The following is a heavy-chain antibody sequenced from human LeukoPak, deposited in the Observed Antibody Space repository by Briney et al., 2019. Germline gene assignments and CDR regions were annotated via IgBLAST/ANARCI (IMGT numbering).Heavy chain of an antibody. V-gene: IGHV3-21*01. CDR1: GFTFSSYS. D-gene: IGHD2-15*01. CDR3: ARDRSKRYCSGGSCPPFDY. CDR2: ISSSSSYI. Sequence: GGSLRLSCAVSGFTFSSYSMNWVRHAPGKGLEWVSSISSSSSYIYYADSVKGRFTISRDNAKNSLYLQMNSLRAEDTAVYYCARDRSKRYCSGGSCPPFDYWGQGTLVTVSS. J-gene: IGHJ4*02.